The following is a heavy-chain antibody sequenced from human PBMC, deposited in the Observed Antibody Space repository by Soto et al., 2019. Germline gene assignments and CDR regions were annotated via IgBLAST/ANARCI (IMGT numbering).Heavy chain of an antibody. CDR2: ISGSGGST. Sequence: LRLSCAASGXTFSSYAMSWVRQAPGKGLEWVSAISGSGGSTYYADSVKGRFTISRDNSKNTLYLQMNSLRAEDTAVYYCAKPGVFGELLRYFDYWGQGTLVTVSS. CDR1: GXTFSSYA. CDR3: AKPGVFGELLRYFDY. D-gene: IGHD3-10*02. J-gene: IGHJ4*02. V-gene: IGHV3-23*01.